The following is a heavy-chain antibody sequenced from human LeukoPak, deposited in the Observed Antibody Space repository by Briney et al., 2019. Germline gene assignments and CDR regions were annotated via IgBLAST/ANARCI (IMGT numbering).Heavy chain of an antibody. V-gene: IGHV4-39*01. J-gene: IGHJ4*02. CDR1: GSSISSSSYY. Sequence: SETLSLTCTVSGSSISSSSYYWGWIRQPPGKGLEWVGSIYYSGSTYYNPSLKSRVTISVDTSKNQFSLKLSSVTAADTAVYYCARHYRSARIVVVPAAIGSFFNYWGQGTLVTVSS. CDR3: ARHYRSARIVVVPAAIGSFFNY. CDR2: IYYSGST. D-gene: IGHD2-2*01.